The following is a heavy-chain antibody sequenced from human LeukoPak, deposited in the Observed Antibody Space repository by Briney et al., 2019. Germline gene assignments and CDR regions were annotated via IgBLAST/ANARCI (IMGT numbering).Heavy chain of an antibody. Sequence: GGSLRLSCAASGFTFSGYAMHWVRQVPGKGLEWVAITSHDESNKYYADSVKGRFTISRDNSKNTLYLQMNSLRAEDTAVYYCARGAYGDYSEYFQHWGQGTLVTVSS. CDR1: GFTFSGYA. J-gene: IGHJ1*01. CDR3: ARGAYGDYSEYFQH. CDR2: TSHDESNK. V-gene: IGHV3-30*04. D-gene: IGHD4-17*01.